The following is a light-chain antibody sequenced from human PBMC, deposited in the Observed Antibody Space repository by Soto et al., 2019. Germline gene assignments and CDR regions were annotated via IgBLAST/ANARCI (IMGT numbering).Light chain of an antibody. J-gene: IGKJ1*01. Sequence: EIVMTQSPATLSVSPGERATLSCRASQSVSSNLAWYQQTPGQAPRLLIYGASTRATGIPARFSGSGSGTEFTLTISSLRSEDFAVYYCQQYNNWPPWTVGQGTKVDSK. CDR2: GAS. CDR1: QSVSSN. V-gene: IGKV3-15*01. CDR3: QQYNNWPPWT.